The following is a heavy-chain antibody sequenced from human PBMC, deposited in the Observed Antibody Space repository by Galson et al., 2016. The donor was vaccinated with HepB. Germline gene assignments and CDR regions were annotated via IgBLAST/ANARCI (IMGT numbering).Heavy chain of an antibody. D-gene: IGHD3-16*01. J-gene: IGHJ5*02. V-gene: IGHV3-74*01. CDR1: GFTFSGFW. Sequence: SLRLSCAASGFTFSGFWMYWVRHAPGKGLLWVSRINRDGSITSYAESVKGRFNISRDNAKNTLYLHMNSLRGDDTAVYYCVRDMGAHRFDPWGRGTLVTVSS. CDR3: VRDMGAHRFDP. CDR2: INRDGSIT.